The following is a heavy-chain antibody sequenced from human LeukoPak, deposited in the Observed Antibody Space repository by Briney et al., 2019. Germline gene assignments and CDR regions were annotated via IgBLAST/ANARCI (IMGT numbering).Heavy chain of an antibody. Sequence: GSSVTVSCKASGYTFTSYYMHWVRQAPAQGLEWMGIINPSGGSTSYAQKFQGRVTMTRDTSISTAYMELSRLRSDDTAVYYCAREPLYYDILTGGFDYWGQGTLVTVSS. D-gene: IGHD3-9*01. V-gene: IGHV1-46*01. CDR3: AREPLYYDILTGGFDY. CDR1: GYTFTSYY. CDR2: INPSGGST. J-gene: IGHJ4*02.